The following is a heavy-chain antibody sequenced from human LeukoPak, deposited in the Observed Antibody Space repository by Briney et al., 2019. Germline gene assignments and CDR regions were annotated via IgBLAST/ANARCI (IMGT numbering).Heavy chain of an antibody. V-gene: IGHV4-4*07. Sequence: NASETLSLTCTVPGGSISSYYWSWIRQPAGKGLEWIGRIYTSGSTNYNPSLKSRVTMSVDTSKNQFSLKLSSVTAADTAVYYCARSNTYYYGSSGYYSFDYWGQGTLVTVSS. CDR3: ARSNTYYYGSSGYYSFDY. J-gene: IGHJ4*02. CDR1: GGSISSYY. CDR2: IYTSGST. D-gene: IGHD3-22*01.